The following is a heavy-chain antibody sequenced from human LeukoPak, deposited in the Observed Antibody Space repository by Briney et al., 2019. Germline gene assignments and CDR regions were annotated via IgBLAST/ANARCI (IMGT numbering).Heavy chain of an antibody. V-gene: IGHV5-51*01. J-gene: IGHJ4*02. CDR2: IYPGNSDT. Sequence: GESLKISCKISGDRLTNNWIGWVRQVPGKGLEWLGLIYPGNSDTRYSPFFQGQVTFSVDTSISTAYLHWGGLKASDTAMYYCARFALTSSLDYWGQGTLVTVSS. CDR1: GDRLTNNW. D-gene: IGHD6-13*01. CDR3: ARFALTSSLDY.